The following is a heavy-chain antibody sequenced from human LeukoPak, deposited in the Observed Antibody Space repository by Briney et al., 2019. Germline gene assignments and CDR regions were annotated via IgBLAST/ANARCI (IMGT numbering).Heavy chain of an antibody. V-gene: IGHV1-2*02. J-gene: IGHJ5*02. CDR3: ARDRAIWFGEFSRASRFDP. CDR2: INPNSGGT. CDR1: GYTFTGYY. Sequence: ASVKVSCKASGYTFTGYYMHWVRQAPGQGLEWMGWINPNSGGTNYAQKFQGRVTMARDTSISTAYMELSRLRSDDRAVYYCARDRAIWFGEFSRASRFDPWGQGTLVTVSS. D-gene: IGHD3-10*01.